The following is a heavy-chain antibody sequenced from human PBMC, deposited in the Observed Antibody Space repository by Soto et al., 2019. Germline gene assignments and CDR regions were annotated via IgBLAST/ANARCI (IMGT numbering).Heavy chain of an antibody. Sequence: SVKVSCKASGGTFSSYTISWVRQAPGQGLEWMGRIIPILGIANYAQKFQGRVTITADKSTSTAYMELSSLRSEDTAVYYCASIPHSAGYDSGYWGQGTLVTVSS. D-gene: IGHD5-12*01. CDR1: GGTFSSYT. CDR3: ASIPHSAGYDSGY. CDR2: IIPILGIA. V-gene: IGHV1-69*02. J-gene: IGHJ4*02.